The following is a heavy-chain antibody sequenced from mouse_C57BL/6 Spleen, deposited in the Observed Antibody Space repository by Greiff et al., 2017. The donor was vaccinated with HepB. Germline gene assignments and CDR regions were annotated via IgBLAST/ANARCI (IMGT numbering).Heavy chain of an antibody. D-gene: IGHD4-1*02. J-gene: IGHJ2*01. CDR2: IRSKSNNYAT. CDR1: GFSFNTYA. Sequence: EVKLQESGGGLVQPKGSLKLSCAASGFSFNTYAMNWVRQAPGKGLEWVARIRSKSNNYATYYADSVKDRFTISRDDSESMLYLQMNNLKTEDTAMYYCMSSTGNYFDYWGQGTTLTVSS. CDR3: MSSTGNYFDY. V-gene: IGHV10-1*01.